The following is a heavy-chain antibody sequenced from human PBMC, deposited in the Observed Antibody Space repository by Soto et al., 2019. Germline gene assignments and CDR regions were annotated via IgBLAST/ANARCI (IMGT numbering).Heavy chain of an antibody. CDR3: ARDGPYSSSWLPPYYGMDV. J-gene: IGHJ6*02. D-gene: IGHD6-13*01. Sequence: QVQLVQSGAEVKKPGSSVKVSCKASGGTFSSYAISWVRQAPGQGLEWMGGIIPIFGTANYAQKFQGRVTITADESTSTAYMELSSLRSEDTAVYYCARDGPYSSSWLPPYYGMDVWGQGTTVTVSS. CDR2: IIPIFGTA. CDR1: GGTFSSYA. V-gene: IGHV1-69*01.